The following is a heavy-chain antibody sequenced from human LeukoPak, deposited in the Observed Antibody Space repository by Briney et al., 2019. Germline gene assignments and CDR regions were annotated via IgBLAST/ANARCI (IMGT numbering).Heavy chain of an antibody. CDR3: ARGRYLDWLPYFFDY. CDR1: GFTFTIYW. J-gene: IGHJ4*02. D-gene: IGHD3-9*01. CDR2: IDQDGREK. V-gene: IGHV3-7*01. Sequence: GGSLRLSCGASGFTFTIYWMSWVRQAPGKGLEWVANIDQDGREKSFVDSVRGRFSISRDNAKNTLYLQMNSLRVEDTAVYYCARGRYLDWLPYFFDYWGQGTLVTVSS.